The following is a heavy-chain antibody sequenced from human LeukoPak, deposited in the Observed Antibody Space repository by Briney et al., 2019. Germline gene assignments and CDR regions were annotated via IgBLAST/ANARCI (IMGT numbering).Heavy chain of an antibody. D-gene: IGHD3-9*01. Sequence: GGSLRLSCAASGFTFSSYGMRWVRQAPGKGLEWVAFIRYDGGNKYYADSVKGRFTISRDNSKNTLYLQMNSLRAEDTAVYYCAKDRYYNILTGYIDYWGQGTLVTVSS. V-gene: IGHV3-30*02. CDR3: AKDRYYNILTGYIDY. CDR1: GFTFSSYG. CDR2: IRYDGGNK. J-gene: IGHJ4*02.